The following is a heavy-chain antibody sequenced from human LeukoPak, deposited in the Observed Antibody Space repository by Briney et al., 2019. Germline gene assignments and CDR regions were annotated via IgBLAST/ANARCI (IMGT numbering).Heavy chain of an antibody. V-gene: IGHV4-39*01. CDR3: ATIDGYNTPGNDY. J-gene: IGHJ4*02. Sequence: SETLSLTCTVSGASIISSSYYWGGIRQPPGTWLAWIGSIYYSGSTYYNPSLKRRVTISVDTPKNQFSLKLSSVTAADTAVYYCATIDGYNTPGNDYWGQGTLVTVSS. D-gene: IGHD5-24*01. CDR2: IYYSGST. CDR1: GASIISSSYY.